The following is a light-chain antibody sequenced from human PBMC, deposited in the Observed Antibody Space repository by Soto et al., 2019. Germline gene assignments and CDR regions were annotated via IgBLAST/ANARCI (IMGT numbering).Light chain of an antibody. V-gene: IGLV2-14*03. Sequence: SALTQPASVSGSPGQSITISCTGTSSDVGGYNSVSWYQHHPGKAPKLMIYDVTNRPSGVSNRFSGSKSGNTASLTISGLQAGDEADYYCSSYTSSSTLVFGGGTKLTVL. CDR3: SSYTSSSTLV. CDR2: DVT. CDR1: SSDVGGYNS. J-gene: IGLJ3*02.